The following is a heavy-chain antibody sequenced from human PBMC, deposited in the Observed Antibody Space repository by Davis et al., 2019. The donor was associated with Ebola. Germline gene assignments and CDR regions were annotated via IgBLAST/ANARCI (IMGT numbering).Heavy chain of an antibody. CDR3: ARDLPYDFWSGYRGSMWFDP. D-gene: IGHD3-3*01. J-gene: IGHJ5*02. CDR2: IKQDGSEK. CDR1: GFTFSSYW. Sequence: PGGSLRLSCAASGFTFSSYWMSWVRQAPGKGLEWVANIKQDGSEKYYVDSVKGRFTISRDNAKNSLYLQMNSLRAEDTAVYYCARDLPYDFWSGYRGSMWFDPWGQGTLVTVSS. V-gene: IGHV3-7*01.